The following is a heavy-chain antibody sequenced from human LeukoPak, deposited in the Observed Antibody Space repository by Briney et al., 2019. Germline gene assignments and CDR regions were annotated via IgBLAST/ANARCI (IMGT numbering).Heavy chain of an antibody. Sequence: SETLSLTCTVSGGSISSSSYYWGWIRQPPGKGLEWIGSIYYSGSTYYNPSLKSRVTISVDTSKNQFSLKLSSVTAPDTAVYYCYIVVVVAATHYWGQGTLVTVSS. V-gene: IGHV4-39*07. CDR2: IYYSGST. D-gene: IGHD2-15*01. CDR1: GGSISSSSYY. CDR3: YIVVVVAATHY. J-gene: IGHJ4*02.